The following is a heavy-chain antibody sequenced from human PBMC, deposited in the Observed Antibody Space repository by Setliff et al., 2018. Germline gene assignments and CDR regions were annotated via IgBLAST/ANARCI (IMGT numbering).Heavy chain of an antibody. CDR3: ARGRGFSGLESTVDFFEY. CDR2: VNPNNDDT. CDR1: GYRFNTHD. Sequence: ASVKVSCKASGYRFNTHDINWVRQAPGQGLEWMGWVNPNNDDTGSAHKFQDRVTMTVNRAISTAYLELSGLTPDDTAVYFCARGRGFSGLESTVDFFEYWGPGTLVTVSS. V-gene: IGHV1-8*01. D-gene: IGHD6-19*01. J-gene: IGHJ4*02.